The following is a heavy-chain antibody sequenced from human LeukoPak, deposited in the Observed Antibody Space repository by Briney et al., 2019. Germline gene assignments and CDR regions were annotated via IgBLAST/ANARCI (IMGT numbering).Heavy chain of an antibody. CDR3: ARRRGEELVWFDP. CDR1: GGSISSGSYY. J-gene: IGHJ5*02. CDR2: IYTSGST. V-gene: IGHV4-61*02. Sequence: SETLSLTCTVSGGSISSGSYYWSWIRQPAGKGLEWIGRIYTSGSTNYNPSLKSRVTISVDTSKNQFSLKLSSVTAADTAVYYCARRRGEELVWFDPWGQGTLVTVSS. D-gene: IGHD3-16*01.